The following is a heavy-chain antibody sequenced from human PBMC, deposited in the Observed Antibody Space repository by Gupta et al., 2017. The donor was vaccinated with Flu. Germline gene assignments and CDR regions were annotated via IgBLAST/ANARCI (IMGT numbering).Heavy chain of an antibody. CDR3: ARGGSAAMWSDAFDI. Sequence: EVPLVESGGGLVKPGGSLRLSCAASGFTFSTYTMNGVRQAPGKGLEWVSSISGSGGFFVYADSVKGRFTISRDNAKNSLYLQMNSLRGEDTAVYYCARGGSAAMWSDAFDIWGQGTMVTVSS. CDR2: ISGSGGFF. D-gene: IGHD2-2*01. CDR1: GFTFSTYT. J-gene: IGHJ3*02. V-gene: IGHV3-21*01.